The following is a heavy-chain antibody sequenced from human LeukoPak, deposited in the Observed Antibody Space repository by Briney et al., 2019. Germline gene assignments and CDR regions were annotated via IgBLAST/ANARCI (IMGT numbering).Heavy chain of an antibody. D-gene: IGHD3-10*01. CDR2: INPNSGGT. V-gene: IGHV1-2*06. CDR1: GYTFTGYY. J-gene: IGHJ4*02. CDR3: ARDTALIITPGGPDY. Sequence: ASVKVSCKASGYTFTGYYMHWVRQAPGQGLEWMGRINPNSGGTNYAQKFQGRVTMTRDTSMSTAYMELSRLRSDDTAVYYCARDTALIITPGGPDYWGRGTLITVPS.